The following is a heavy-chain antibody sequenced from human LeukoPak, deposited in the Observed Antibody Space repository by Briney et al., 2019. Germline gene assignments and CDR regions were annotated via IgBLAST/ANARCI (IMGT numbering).Heavy chain of an antibody. CDR3: ARGLRFDP. Sequence: ASVKVSCKSSVYTFTSYYMHWVRQAPGQGLECVGIINPSGGSTSYAQNFQGRVTITRDTSTSTLHRERSTLISGHTAVYYCARGLRFDPWGQGTLVTVSS. D-gene: IGHD5/OR15-5a*01. CDR1: VYTFTSYY. CDR2: INPSGGST. V-gene: IGHV1-46*01. J-gene: IGHJ5*02.